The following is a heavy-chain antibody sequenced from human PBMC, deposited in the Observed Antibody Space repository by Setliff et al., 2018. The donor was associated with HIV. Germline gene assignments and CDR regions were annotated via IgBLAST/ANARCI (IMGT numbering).Heavy chain of an antibody. CDR1: GGSISSGTYY. D-gene: IGHD3-10*01. CDR3: ARESYFYYFDY. V-gene: IGHV4-61*02. CDR2: IYTSGST. J-gene: IGHJ4*02. Sequence: PSETLSLTCTVSGGSISSGTYYWSWIRQPAGKGLEWIGRIYTSGSTNYNPSLKSRVTISVDTSKNQLSLKLSSVTAADAAVYYCARESYFYYFDYWGQGTLVTVS.